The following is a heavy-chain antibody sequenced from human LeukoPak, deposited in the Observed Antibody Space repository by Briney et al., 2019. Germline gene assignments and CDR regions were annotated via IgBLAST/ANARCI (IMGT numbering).Heavy chain of an antibody. Sequence: GGSLRLSCAASGFTFSSYAMSWVRQAPGKGLEWVSAISGSGGSTYYADSVKGRFTISRDNSKNTLYLQMNSLGAEDTAVYYCAKSTWELLLSYYYYMDVWGKGTTVTVSS. CDR3: AKSTWELLLSYYYYMDV. J-gene: IGHJ6*03. CDR1: GFTFSSYA. CDR2: ISGSGGST. D-gene: IGHD1-26*01. V-gene: IGHV3-23*01.